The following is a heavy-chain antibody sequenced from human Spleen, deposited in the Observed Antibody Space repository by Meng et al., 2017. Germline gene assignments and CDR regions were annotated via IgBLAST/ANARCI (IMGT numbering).Heavy chain of an antibody. CDR1: GYTFTDYY. V-gene: IGHV1-18*04. CDR3: ARVVLAYCGGDCYSGDY. J-gene: IGHJ4*02. D-gene: IGHD2-21*02. Sequence: ASVKVSCKASGYTFTDYYVHWVRQAPGQGLEWMGWISAYNGNTNYAQKLQGRVTMTTDTSTSTAYMELRSLRSDDTAVYYCARVVLAYCGGDCYSGDYWGQGTLVTVSS. CDR2: ISAYNGNT.